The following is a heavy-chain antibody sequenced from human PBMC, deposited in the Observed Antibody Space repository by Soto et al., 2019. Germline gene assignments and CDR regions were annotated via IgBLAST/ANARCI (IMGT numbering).Heavy chain of an antibody. CDR3: ASVNLRFSYGIDV. D-gene: IGHD3-3*01. CDR2: ISKSGTVI. J-gene: IGHJ6*02. CDR1: GSTFSSSE. V-gene: IGHV3-48*03. Sequence: PGGSLRLSCAASGSTFSSSEMHWVRQAPGKGLEWVSYISKSGTVIYYADSVKGRFTISRDNAKNLLYRQMNSLRAEDTAVYFCASVNLRFSYGIDVWGQGTSVTVSS.